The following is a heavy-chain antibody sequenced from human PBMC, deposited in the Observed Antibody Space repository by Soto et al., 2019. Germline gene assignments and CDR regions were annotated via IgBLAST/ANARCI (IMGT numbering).Heavy chain of an antibody. D-gene: IGHD6-6*01. CDR3: ARASSSNFHY. CDR2: IYYSGST. Sequence: SETLSLTCTVSGGSISSGDYYWSWIRQPPGKGLEWIGYIYYSGSTYYNPSLKSRVTISVDTSTNQFSLKLSSATAADTAVYYCARASSSNFHYLGQGTLVTVST. J-gene: IGHJ4*01. V-gene: IGHV4-30-4*01. CDR1: GGSISSGDYY.